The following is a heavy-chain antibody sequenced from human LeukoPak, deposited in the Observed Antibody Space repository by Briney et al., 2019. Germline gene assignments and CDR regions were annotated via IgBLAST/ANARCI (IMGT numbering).Heavy chain of an antibody. CDR2: ISAYNVNT. J-gene: IGHJ4*02. Sequence: ASVKVSCKASGYTFTSYGISWVRQAPGQGLESMGWISAYNVNTNYAQKPQGRVTMTTDTSTSTAYMELRSLRSDDTAVYYCARDPHYYYDSSGYYYGTPPFDYWGQGTLVTVSS. CDR1: GYTFTSYG. D-gene: IGHD3-22*01. V-gene: IGHV1-18*01. CDR3: ARDPHYYYDSSGYYYGTPPFDY.